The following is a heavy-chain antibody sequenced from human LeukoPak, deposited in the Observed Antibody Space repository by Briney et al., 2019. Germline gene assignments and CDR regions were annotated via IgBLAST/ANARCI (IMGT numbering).Heavy chain of an antibody. Sequence: GGSVKVSCKASGYTFTSYYMHWVRQAPGQGLEWMGIINPSGGSTSYAQKFKGRVTMTRDTSTSTVYMELSSLTSEDTAVYYCARDPTYSSVARRFDYWGQGTLVTVSS. J-gene: IGHJ4*02. CDR3: ARDPTYSSVARRFDY. V-gene: IGHV1-46*01. CDR2: INPSGGST. D-gene: IGHD6-19*01. CDR1: GYTFTSYY.